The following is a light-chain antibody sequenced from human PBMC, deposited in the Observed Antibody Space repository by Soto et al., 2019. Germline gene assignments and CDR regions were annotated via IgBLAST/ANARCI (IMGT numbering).Light chain of an antibody. CDR3: QHLNNYPIT. J-gene: IGKJ5*01. Sequence: DIQLTQSPSFLFASVGDTVTITCRASQAINHYLALYQQKPGKGPKLLIYGASTLQSGVPSRFSGSGSGTEFTLTISSLQPEDFATYYCQHLNNYPITFGQGTRLEIK. CDR1: QAINHY. CDR2: GAS. V-gene: IGKV1-9*01.